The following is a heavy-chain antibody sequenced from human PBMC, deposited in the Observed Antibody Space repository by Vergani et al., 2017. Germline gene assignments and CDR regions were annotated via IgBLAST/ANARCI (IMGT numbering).Heavy chain of an antibody. CDR3: ARNDGTKHWFDP. D-gene: IGHD1-26*01. CDR1: GGSISSYY. J-gene: IGHJ5*02. CDR2: IYYSGST. Sequence: QVQLQQWGAGLLKPSETLSLTCTVSGGSISSYYWSWIRQPPGKGLEWIGYIYYSGSTNYNPSLKSRVTISVDTSKNQFSLKLSSVTAVDTAVYYCARNDGTKHWFDPWGQGTLVTVSS. V-gene: IGHV4-59*01.